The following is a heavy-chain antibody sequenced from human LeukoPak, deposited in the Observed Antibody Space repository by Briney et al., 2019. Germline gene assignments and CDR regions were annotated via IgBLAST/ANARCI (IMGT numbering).Heavy chain of an antibody. CDR2: IYYSGST. Sequence: SETLSLTCTVSGGSISSSSYYWGWIRQPPGKGLEWIGSIYYSGSTYYNPSLKSRVTISVDTSKNQFSLKVSSVTAADTAVYYCARVFDSGSQAYFYYMDVWGKGTTVTIFS. CDR3: ARVFDSGSQAYFYYMDV. D-gene: IGHD3-10*01. J-gene: IGHJ6*03. V-gene: IGHV4-39*07. CDR1: GGSISSSSYY.